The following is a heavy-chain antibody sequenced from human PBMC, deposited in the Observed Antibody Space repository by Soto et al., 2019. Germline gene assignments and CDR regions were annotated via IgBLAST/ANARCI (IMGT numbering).Heavy chain of an antibody. J-gene: IGHJ4*02. Sequence: SETLSLTCTVSGGSISSYYWSWIRQPPGKGLEWIGYIYYSGSNNYNPSLKRRVTISVDTPKTQFSLKLSSVTAADTAVYYCARVQWGETTFDYWGQGTLVTVSS. CDR1: GGSISSYY. CDR2: IYYSGSN. CDR3: ARVQWGETTFDY. V-gene: IGHV4-59*01. D-gene: IGHD1-26*01.